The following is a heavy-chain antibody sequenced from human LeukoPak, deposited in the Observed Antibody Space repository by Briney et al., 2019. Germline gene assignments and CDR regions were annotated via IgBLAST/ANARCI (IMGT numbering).Heavy chain of an antibody. CDR2: INTSHGGT. CDR1: GYTFTDYY. Sequence: GASVKVSCKASGYTFTDYYVHWVRQAPGQGLEWMGIINTSHGGTSYTHKFQGRVTMTRDMSTNTVYMELSSLRSEDTAAYYCARGASYVSGTYGAFDYWGQGTLVTVSS. CDR3: ARGASYVSGTYGAFDY. D-gene: IGHD3-10*01. V-gene: IGHV1-46*01. J-gene: IGHJ4*02.